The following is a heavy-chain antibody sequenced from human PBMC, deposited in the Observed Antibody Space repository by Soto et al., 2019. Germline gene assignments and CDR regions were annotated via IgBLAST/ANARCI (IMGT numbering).Heavy chain of an antibody. V-gene: IGHV3-23*01. CDR3: ARRGPGTYFDY. D-gene: IGHD6-13*01. J-gene: IGHJ4*02. CDR1: GFTFSSYA. Sequence: EVQLLDSGGGLVQPGGSLRLACAASGFTFSSYAMNWVRQAPGKGLEWVSVISGSGGSTYYADSVKGRFTISRDNSKNTLYLQMNSLRAEDTAVYYCARRGPGTYFDYWGQGTLVTVSS. CDR2: ISGSGGST.